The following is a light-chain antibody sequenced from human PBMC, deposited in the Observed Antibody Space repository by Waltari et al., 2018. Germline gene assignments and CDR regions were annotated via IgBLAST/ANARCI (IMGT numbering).Light chain of an antibody. CDR1: QSISSW. J-gene: IGKJ1*01. CDR3: QQYNSFPWT. V-gene: IGKV1-5*03. CDR2: KAS. Sequence: DIQMAQSPSTLSASVGDRVTITCRASQSISSWLAWYQQKPGKAPNLLIYKASALESGVPSRFSGSGSATDFTLTISCLQPDDFATYFCQQYNSFPWTFGQGTKVEIK.